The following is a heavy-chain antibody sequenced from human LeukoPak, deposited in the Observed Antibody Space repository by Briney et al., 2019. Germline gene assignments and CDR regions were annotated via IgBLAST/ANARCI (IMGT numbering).Heavy chain of an antibody. Sequence: GGSLRLSCAASGFTFSSYAMHWVRQAPGKGLEWVAVISYDGSNKYYADSVKGRFTISRDNSKNTLYLQMNSLRAEDTAVYYCATQEDSSSWYLAGTLGDYWGQGTLVTVSS. CDR1: GFTFSSYA. CDR3: ATQEDSSSWYLAGTLGDY. D-gene: IGHD6-13*01. CDR2: ISYDGSNK. J-gene: IGHJ4*02. V-gene: IGHV3-30-3*01.